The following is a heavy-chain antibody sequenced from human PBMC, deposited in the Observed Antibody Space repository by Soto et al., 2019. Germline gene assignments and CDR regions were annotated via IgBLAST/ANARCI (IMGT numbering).Heavy chain of an antibody. J-gene: IGHJ4*02. V-gene: IGHV3-23*01. CDR3: ASYVRVPTFYFDN. Sequence: QAGGSLRLSCAASGVRFSTYAMSWVRQAPGKGLEWVSVISDNGDSTYYADSVKGRFTISRDSSKNTLYLRMNSLRAEDTAVYYCASYVRVPTFYFDNWGQGTLVPVS. D-gene: IGHD3-10*02. CDR2: ISDNGDST. CDR1: GVRFSTYA.